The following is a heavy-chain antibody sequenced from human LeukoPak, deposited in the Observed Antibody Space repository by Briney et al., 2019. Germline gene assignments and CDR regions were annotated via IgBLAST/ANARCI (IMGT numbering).Heavy chain of an antibody. J-gene: IGHJ4*02. CDR3: ARESVTTSFDY. V-gene: IGHV3-48*04. CDR2: INSSSSTI. CDR1: GFTFSIYS. Sequence: GGSLRLSCAASGFTFSIYSMNWVRQAPRKGLEWVSYINSSSSTILYADSVKGRFTISRDNAKNSLYLQMNSLRAEDTAVYYCARESVTTSFDYWGQGTLVTVSS. D-gene: IGHD4-17*01.